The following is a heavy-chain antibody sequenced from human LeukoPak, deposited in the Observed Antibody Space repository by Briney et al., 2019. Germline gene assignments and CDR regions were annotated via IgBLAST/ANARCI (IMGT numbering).Heavy chain of an antibody. J-gene: IGHJ4*02. CDR3: AKDLGSGSFHLNAFDS. V-gene: IGHV3-30*18. D-gene: IGHD3-10*01. Sequence: GGSLRLSCAASGFTFSSFGMHWVRQAPGKGLEWVALISYDGNNKYYPDSVKGRFTISRDNSKNTLYLQMNSLRADDTAVYYYAKDLGSGSFHLNAFDSWGQGTLVTVSS. CDR1: GFTFSSFG. CDR2: ISYDGNNK.